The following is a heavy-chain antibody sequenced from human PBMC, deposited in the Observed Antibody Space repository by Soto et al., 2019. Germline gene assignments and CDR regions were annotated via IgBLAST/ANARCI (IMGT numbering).Heavy chain of an antibody. V-gene: IGHV1-18*01. D-gene: IGHD3-22*01. J-gene: IGHJ3*02. Sequence: ASVKVSCKASGYTFTSYGISRVRQAPGQGLAWMGWISAYNGNTNHAQKLQGRVTMTTDTSTSTAYMELRSLRSDDTAVYYCARDRITMIVVVNDAFDIWGQGTVVTVSS. CDR1: GYTFTSYG. CDR3: ARDRITMIVVVNDAFDI. CDR2: ISAYNGNT.